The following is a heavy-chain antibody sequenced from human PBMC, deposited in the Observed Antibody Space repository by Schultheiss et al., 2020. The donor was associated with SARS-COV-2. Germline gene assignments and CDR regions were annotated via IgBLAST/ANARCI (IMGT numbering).Heavy chain of an antibody. D-gene: IGHD3-10*01. Sequence: GGSLRLSCAASGFTFSSYDMHWVRQATGKGLEWVSAIGTAGDTYYPGSVKGRFTISRDNAKNSLYLQMNSLRAEDTAVYYCARDRGIDAFDIWGQGTMVTVSS. CDR2: IGTAGDT. CDR1: GFTFSSYD. CDR3: ARDRGIDAFDI. J-gene: IGHJ3*02. V-gene: IGHV3-13*01.